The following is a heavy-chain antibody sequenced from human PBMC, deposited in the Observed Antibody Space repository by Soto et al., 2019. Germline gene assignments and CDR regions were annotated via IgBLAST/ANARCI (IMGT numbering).Heavy chain of an antibody. CDR3: AKGIAARPYYYYYGMDV. D-gene: IGHD6-6*01. CDR2: ISWDGGST. CDR1: GFTFDDYT. Sequence: GGSLRLSCAASGFTFDDYTMHWVRQAPGKGLEWVSLISWDGGSTYYADSVKGRFTISRDNSKNSLYLQMNSLRTEDTALYYCAKGIAARPYYYYYGMDVWGQGTTVTVSS. V-gene: IGHV3-43*01. J-gene: IGHJ6*02.